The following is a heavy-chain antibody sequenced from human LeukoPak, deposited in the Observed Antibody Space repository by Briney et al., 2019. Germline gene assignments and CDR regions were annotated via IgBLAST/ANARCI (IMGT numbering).Heavy chain of an antibody. D-gene: IGHD5-12*01. J-gene: IGHJ6*02. CDR1: RFTFSSYA. Sequence: GRSLRLSCAASRFTFSSYAMSCVPRAPGKGLEGGSAISGSGGSTYYADSVKGRFTIPRDNSKNTLYLQMNSLRAEDTAVYYCANRYSGYEYYYDYGMDVWGQGTTVTVSS. CDR2: ISGSGGST. CDR3: ANRYSGYEYYYDYGMDV. V-gene: IGHV3-23*01.